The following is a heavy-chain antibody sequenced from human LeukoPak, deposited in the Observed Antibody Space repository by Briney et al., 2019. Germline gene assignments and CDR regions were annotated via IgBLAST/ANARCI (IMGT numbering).Heavy chain of an antibody. J-gene: IGHJ4*02. Sequence: SVKVSCKASGGTFSSYAISWVQQAPGQGLEWMGRIIPIFGTANYAQKFQGRVTITTDESTSTAYMELSSLRSEDTAVYYCARDRLDSSGYDYWGQGTLVTVSS. CDR1: GGTFSSYA. V-gene: IGHV1-69*05. D-gene: IGHD3-22*01. CDR3: ARDRLDSSGYDY. CDR2: IIPIFGTA.